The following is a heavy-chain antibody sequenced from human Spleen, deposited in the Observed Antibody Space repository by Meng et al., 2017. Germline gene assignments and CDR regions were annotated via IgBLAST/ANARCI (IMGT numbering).Heavy chain of an antibody. Sequence: QVQVQQWGAGLLKPSETLSLTCAVYGGSFSGYYWSWIRQPPGKGLEWIGEINHSGSTNYNPSLKSRVTISVDTSKNQFSLKLTSVTAADTAVYYCARAFWQQLRLGYIDLWGRGTLVTVSS. CDR1: GGSFSGYY. CDR3: ARAFWQQLRLGYIDL. CDR2: INHSGST. J-gene: IGHJ2*01. D-gene: IGHD6-13*01. V-gene: IGHV4-34*01.